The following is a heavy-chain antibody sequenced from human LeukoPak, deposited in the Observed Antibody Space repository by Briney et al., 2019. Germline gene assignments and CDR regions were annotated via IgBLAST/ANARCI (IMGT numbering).Heavy chain of an antibody. Sequence: SETLSLTCTVSGGSISSYYWSWIRQPPGKGLEWIGYINYTGSTSYIPSLKSRVTISVDTSKNQFSLKLSSVTAADTAVYYCATNSGSYYLRWGQGTLVTVSS. J-gene: IGHJ4*02. CDR2: INYTGST. CDR3: ATNSGSYYLR. CDR1: GGSISSYY. D-gene: IGHD3-10*01. V-gene: IGHV4-59*08.